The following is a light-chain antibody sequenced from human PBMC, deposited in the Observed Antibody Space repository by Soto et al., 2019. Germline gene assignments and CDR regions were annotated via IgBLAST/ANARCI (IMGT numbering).Light chain of an antibody. CDR1: SSDVGNYNY. CDR3: NSYTTTSSYV. J-gene: IGLJ1*01. Sequence: QSALTQPSSVCGSPGQSITISCTGTSSDVGNYNYVSWYQQHPGKAPKLLIYGVTNRPSGVSNRFSGSKSGNKASLTISGLQAEDEADYYCNSYTTTSSYVFGTGNKVTVL. V-gene: IGLV2-14*01. CDR2: GVT.